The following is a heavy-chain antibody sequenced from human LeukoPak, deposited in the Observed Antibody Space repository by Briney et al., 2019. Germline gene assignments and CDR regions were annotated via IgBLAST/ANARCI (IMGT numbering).Heavy chain of an antibody. CDR1: GGSFSGYY. D-gene: IGHD4-17*01. Sequence: PSETLSLTCAVYGGSFSGYYWSWIRQPPGKGLEWIGEINHSGSTNYNPSLKSRVTISVDTSKNQFSLKLSSVTAADTAVYYCARTPTVTTAAAHFDCWGQGTLVTVSS. CDR3: ARTPTVTTAAAHFDC. J-gene: IGHJ4*02. V-gene: IGHV4-34*01. CDR2: INHSGST.